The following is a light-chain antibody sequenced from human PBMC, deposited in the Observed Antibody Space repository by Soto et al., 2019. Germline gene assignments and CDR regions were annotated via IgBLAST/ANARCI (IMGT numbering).Light chain of an antibody. CDR3: QQRRNPIT. V-gene: IGKV3-11*01. CDR2: DAS. CDR1: QSVSNNY. Sequence: EIVLTQSPGTLSLSPGERATLSCRASQSVSNNYLAWYQQKPGQAPRLLIYDASNRATGIPARFSGSGSGTDFTLTISSLEPEDFAVYYCQQRRNPITFGQGTRLEIK. J-gene: IGKJ5*01.